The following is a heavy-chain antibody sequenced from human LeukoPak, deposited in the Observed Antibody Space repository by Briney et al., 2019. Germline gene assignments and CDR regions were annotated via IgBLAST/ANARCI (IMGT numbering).Heavy chain of an antibody. Sequence: GGSLRLSCTASGFSFSGHWMHWARQLPGKGLVWVSRISPTGSTTSYADSVKGRFTVSRDNAKNTLYLQVNNLRAEDTALYYCAKGIRVDTAMVTSYFDYWGQGTLVTVSS. CDR3: AKGIRVDTAMVTSYFDY. CDR1: GFSFSGHW. V-gene: IGHV3-74*01. D-gene: IGHD5-18*01. J-gene: IGHJ4*02. CDR2: ISPTGSTT.